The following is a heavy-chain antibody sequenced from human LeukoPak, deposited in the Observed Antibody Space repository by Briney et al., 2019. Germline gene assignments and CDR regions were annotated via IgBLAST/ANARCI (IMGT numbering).Heavy chain of an antibody. CDR1: GDSISSGDYY. CDR2: ISSSGST. Sequence: SQTLSLTCTVSGDSISSGDYYWSWIRQPAGKGLEWIGRISSSGSTNYNPSLRSRVTISVDTSKNQFSLKLSSVTAADTAVYYCARVLVWVGERYYMDVWGKGTTVTISS. CDR3: ARVLVWVGERYYMDV. J-gene: IGHJ6*03. V-gene: IGHV4-61*02. D-gene: IGHD3-10*01.